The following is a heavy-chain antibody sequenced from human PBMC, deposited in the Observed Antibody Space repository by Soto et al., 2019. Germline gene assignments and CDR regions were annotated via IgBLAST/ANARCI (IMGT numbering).Heavy chain of an antibody. J-gene: IGHJ4*02. CDR1: GFTFSSSW. V-gene: IGHV3-48*03. Sequence: GGSLRLSCAASGFTFSSSWMSWVRQAPGKGLEWISYISSSGSTAYYASSVEGRFTISRDNANNSVYLQMDSLRAEDTALYYCTRAAWFPYLSFYWGQGALVTVSS. CDR2: ISSSGSTA. D-gene: IGHD3-10*01. CDR3: TRAAWFPYLSFY.